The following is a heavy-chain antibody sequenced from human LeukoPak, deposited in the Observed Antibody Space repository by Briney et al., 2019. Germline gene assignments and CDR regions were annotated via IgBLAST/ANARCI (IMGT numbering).Heavy chain of an antibody. CDR2: IIPIFGTA. CDR3: AREVAAARFDC. Sequence: ASVKVSCKASGGTFSSYAISWVRQAPGQGLEWMGRIIPIFGTANYAQKFQGRVTITTDESTSTAYMELSSLRSEDTAVYYCAREVAAARFDCWGQGTLVTVSS. D-gene: IGHD6-13*01. V-gene: IGHV1-69*05. CDR1: GGTFSSYA. J-gene: IGHJ4*02.